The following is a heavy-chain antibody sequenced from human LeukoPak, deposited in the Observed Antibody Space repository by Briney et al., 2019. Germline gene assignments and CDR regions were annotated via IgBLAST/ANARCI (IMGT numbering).Heavy chain of an antibody. CDR3: ARDLDWILFDY. Sequence: PGGSLRLSCAASGFAFSNYWMHWVRQAPGKGLVWVSRVRPEGTTTAYADSVKGRFTISRDNAKNTLFLQMNSLSAEDTAVYYCARDLDWILFDYWGQGTLVTVSS. CDR1: GFAFSNYW. V-gene: IGHV3-74*03. D-gene: IGHD3-9*01. J-gene: IGHJ4*02. CDR2: VRPEGTTT.